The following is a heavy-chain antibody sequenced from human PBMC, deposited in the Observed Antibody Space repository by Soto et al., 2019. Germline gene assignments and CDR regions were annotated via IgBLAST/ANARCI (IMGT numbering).Heavy chain of an antibody. D-gene: IGHD2-21*02. V-gene: IGHV1-69*12. CDR3: ATFPGEGGGGRVTAVGAFDM. CDR2: IIPIFGPT. Sequence: QVQLVQSGAEVKKPGSSVKVSCKASGGTFSNYVLNWVRQAPGQGLEWMGGIIPIFGPTTYAQKFQGRVTIPADESTSTAYMELTGLRSEDTAVYFCATFPGEGGGGRVTAVGAFDMWGQGTMLTVSS. J-gene: IGHJ3*02. CDR1: GGTFSNYV.